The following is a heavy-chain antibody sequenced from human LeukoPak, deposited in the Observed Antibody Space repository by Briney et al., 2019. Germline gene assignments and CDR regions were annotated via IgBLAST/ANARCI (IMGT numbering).Heavy chain of an antibody. CDR2: IYYSGST. V-gene: IGHV4-59*01. D-gene: IGHD1-14*01. CDR3: AREQPGNEGFDY. Sequence: KSSETLSLTCTVSGGSISSYYWSWIRQPPGKGLEWIGYIYYSGSTNYNPSLKSRVTISVDTSKNQFSLKLSSVTAADTAVYYCAREQPGNEGFDYWGQGTLVTVSS. CDR1: GGSISSYY. J-gene: IGHJ4*02.